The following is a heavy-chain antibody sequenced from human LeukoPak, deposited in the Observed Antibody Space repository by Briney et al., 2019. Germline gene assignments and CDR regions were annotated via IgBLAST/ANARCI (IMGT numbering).Heavy chain of an antibody. J-gene: IGHJ5*02. CDR1: GGTFSSYA. Sequence: SVKVSCKASGGTFSSYAISWVRQAPGQVPEWMGKIIPMLETTYYAEKFQGRVTITTDESTSTVHMELSSLRSEDTAVYYCAKDQELTLAGGILDSWGQGTLVTVSS. CDR2: IIPMLETT. CDR3: AKDQELTLAGGILDS. D-gene: IGHD1-26*01. V-gene: IGHV1-69*05.